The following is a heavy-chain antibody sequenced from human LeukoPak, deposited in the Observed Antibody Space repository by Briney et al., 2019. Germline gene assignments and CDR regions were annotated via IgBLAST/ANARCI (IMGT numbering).Heavy chain of an antibody. D-gene: IGHD6-19*01. CDR2: INGDGSST. CDR3: ARESNSGWSDYFDY. J-gene: IGHJ4*02. V-gene: IGHV3-74*01. CDR1: GFTLSSYS. Sequence: PGGSLRLSCAASGFTLSSYSMHWVRQAPGKGLVWVSPINGDGSSTPYANSVKRRFTISRDNSKNTLYLQMHSLRADATAVYYCARESNSGWSDYFDYWGQGSVVTVSS.